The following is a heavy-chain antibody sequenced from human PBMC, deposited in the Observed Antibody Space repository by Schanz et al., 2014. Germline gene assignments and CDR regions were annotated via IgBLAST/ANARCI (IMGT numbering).Heavy chain of an antibody. CDR2: ISYDGSNK. V-gene: IGHV3-30-3*01. D-gene: IGHD6-13*01. CDR3: AIEEGWGIAAAGPKHYYYGMDV. Sequence: QVQLVESGGGVVQPGRSLRLSCAASGFTFSSYAMHWVRQAPGKGLEWVAVISYDGSNKYYADSVKGRFTISRDNSKNTLYLQMNSLRAEDTAVYYCAIEEGWGIAAAGPKHYYYGMDVWGQGTSVTVSS. J-gene: IGHJ6*02. CDR1: GFTFSSYA.